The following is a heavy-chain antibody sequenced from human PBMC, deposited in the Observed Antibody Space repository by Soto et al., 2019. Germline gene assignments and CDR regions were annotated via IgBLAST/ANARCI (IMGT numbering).Heavy chain of an antibody. D-gene: IGHD5-18*01. CDR2: VIPIFGTP. CDR3: ARVGQPVYYYYGMDV. V-gene: IGHV1-69*01. CDR1: GGTFSSHA. Sequence: QVQLVQSGAEVRAPGSSVQVSCKSSGGTFSSHAISWVRQAPGRWLEWVGGVIPIFGTPNYAQRFQDRVTITEDESTSTVYLELISLRSDDTAVFYCARVGQPVYYYYGMDVWGQGTTVTVSS. J-gene: IGHJ6*02.